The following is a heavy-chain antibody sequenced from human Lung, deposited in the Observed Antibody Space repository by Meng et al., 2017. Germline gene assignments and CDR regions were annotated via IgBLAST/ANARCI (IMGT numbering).Heavy chain of an antibody. CDR3: ARGLGEAVVPRTMFDY. CDR1: GGSNSSSNW. D-gene: IGHD2-2*01. CDR2: IYHSGGT. Sequence: QVQLQESGPGLGKPSGTLSLTCGVSGGSNSSSNWWSWVRQPPGKGLEWIGEIYHSGGTKYNPSLKSRVTISVDKSKNQFSLKLSSVTAADTAVYYCARGLGEAVVPRTMFDYWGQGTLVTVSS. V-gene: IGHV4-4*02. J-gene: IGHJ4*02.